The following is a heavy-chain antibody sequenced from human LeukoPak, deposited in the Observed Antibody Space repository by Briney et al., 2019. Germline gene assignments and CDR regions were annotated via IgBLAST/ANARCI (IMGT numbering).Heavy chain of an antibody. V-gene: IGHV5-10-1*01. CDR1: GYSFTSYW. J-gene: IGHJ4*02. CDR2: IDPSDSYT. Sequence: GESLKISCKGSGYSFTSYWISWVHQMPGKGLEWMGRIDPSDSYTNYSPSFQGHVTISADKSISTAYLQWSSLKASDTAMYYCARDAVYCSGGSCHDYWGQGTLVTVSS. D-gene: IGHD2-15*01. CDR3: ARDAVYCSGGSCHDY.